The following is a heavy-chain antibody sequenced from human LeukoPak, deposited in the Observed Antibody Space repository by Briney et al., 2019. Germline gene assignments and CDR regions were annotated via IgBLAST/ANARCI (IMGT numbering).Heavy chain of an antibody. J-gene: IGHJ5*02. Sequence: PGGSLRLSCAASGFTVSSNYMSWVRQAPGKGLKWVSVIYSGGSTYYADSVKGRFTISRDNSKTMLYLQMNSLRAEDTAVYYCASRATVTTDRFWFDPWGQGTLVTVSS. D-gene: IGHD4-11*01. CDR2: IYSGGST. CDR3: ASRATVTTDRFWFDP. V-gene: IGHV3-53*01. CDR1: GFTVSSNY.